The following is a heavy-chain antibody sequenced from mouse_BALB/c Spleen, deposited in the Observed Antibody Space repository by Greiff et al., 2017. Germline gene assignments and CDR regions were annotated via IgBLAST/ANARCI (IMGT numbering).Heavy chain of an antibody. V-gene: IGHV1-7*01. CDR2: INPSTGYT. D-gene: IGHD2-3*01. CDR1: GYTFTSYW. Sequence: QVQLQQSGAELAKPGASVKMSCKASGYTFTSYWMHWVKQRPGQGLEWIGYINPSTGYTEYNQKFKDKATLTADKSSSTAYMQLSSLTSEDSAVYYCARDGPDAMDYWGQGTSVTVSS. J-gene: IGHJ4*01. CDR3: ARDGPDAMDY.